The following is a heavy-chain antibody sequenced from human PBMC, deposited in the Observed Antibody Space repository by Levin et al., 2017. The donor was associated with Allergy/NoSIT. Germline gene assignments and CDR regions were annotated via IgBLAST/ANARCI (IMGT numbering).Heavy chain of an antibody. J-gene: IGHJ4*02. D-gene: IGHD5-18*01. V-gene: IGHV1-2*02. Sequence: VASVKVSCKASGYTFTGYYMHWVRQAPGQGLEWMGWINPNSGGTNYAQKFQGRVTMTRDTSISTAYMELSRLRSDDTAVYYCASSKADRYTYIADWGQGTLVTVSS. CDR3: ASSKADRYTYIAD. CDR1: GYTFTGYY. CDR2: INPNSGGT.